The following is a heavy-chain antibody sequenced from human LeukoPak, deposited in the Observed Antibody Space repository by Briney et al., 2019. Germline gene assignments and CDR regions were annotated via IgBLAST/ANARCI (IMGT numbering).Heavy chain of an antibody. CDR2: IYSGGST. J-gene: IGHJ6*02. V-gene: IGHV3-66*01. CDR3: ARGRVVRGVISGMDV. CDR1: GFTFSSYG. Sequence: GGSLRLSCAASGFTFSSYGMHWVRQAPGKGLEWVSVIYSGGSTYYADSVKGRFTSSRDNSKNTLYLQMNSLRAEDTAVYYCARGRVVRGVISGMDVWGQGTTVTVSS. D-gene: IGHD3-10*01.